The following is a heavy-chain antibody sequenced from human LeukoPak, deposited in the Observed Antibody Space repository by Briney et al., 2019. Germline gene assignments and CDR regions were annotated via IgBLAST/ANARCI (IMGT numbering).Heavy chain of an antibody. D-gene: IGHD3-22*01. J-gene: IGHJ4*02. CDR3: ARDSSGYQ. CDR1: GFTFSTYW. Sequence: GGSLRLSCAASGFTFSTYWVSWVRQAPGKGLEWVANIKEDGSEKYYGDPVKGRFTISRDNAKNSLYLQMNSLRAEDTAVYYCARDSSGYQWGQGTLVTVSS. V-gene: IGHV3-7*01. CDR2: IKEDGSEK.